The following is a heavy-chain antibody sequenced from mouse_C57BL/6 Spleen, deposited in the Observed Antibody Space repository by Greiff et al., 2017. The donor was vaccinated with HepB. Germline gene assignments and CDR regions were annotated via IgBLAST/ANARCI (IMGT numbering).Heavy chain of an antibody. D-gene: IGHD2-4*01. J-gene: IGHJ4*01. CDR2: INPNNGGT. CDR1: GYTFTDYN. Sequence: VHVKQSGPELVKPGASVKMSCKASGYTFTDYNMHWVKQSHGKSLEWIGYINPNNGGTSYNQKFKGKATLTVNKSSSTAYMELRSLTSEDSAVYYCARNDYEIDYAMDYWGQGTSVTVSS. CDR3: ARNDYEIDYAMDY. V-gene: IGHV1-22*01.